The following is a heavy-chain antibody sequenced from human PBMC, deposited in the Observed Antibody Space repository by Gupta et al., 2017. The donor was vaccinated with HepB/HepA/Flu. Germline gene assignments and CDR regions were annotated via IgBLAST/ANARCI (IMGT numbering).Heavy chain of an antibody. Sequence: QVQLVESGGGVVQPGRSLRLSCAASGFTFSSYGMHWVRQAPGKGLVWVAVIWYDGSNKYYADSVKGRFTISRDNSKNTLYLQMNSLRAEDTAVYYCARAGPGIYYYYMDVWGKGTTVTVSS. CDR3: ARAGPGIYYYYMDV. CDR1: GFTFSSYG. CDR2: IWYDGSNK. J-gene: IGHJ6*03. V-gene: IGHV3-33*01.